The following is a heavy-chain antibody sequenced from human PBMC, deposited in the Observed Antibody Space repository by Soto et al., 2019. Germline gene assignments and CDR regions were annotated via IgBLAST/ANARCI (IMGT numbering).Heavy chain of an antibody. CDR1: GGSISSGDYY. CDR2: IYYSGST. Sequence: QVQLQESGPGLVKPSQTLSLTCTVSGGSISSGDYYWSWIRQPPGKGLEWIGYIYYSGSTYYNPSLKSRVTISVDTSKNQFSLKLSSVTAADTAVYYRARDPFPVVTGWGMDVWGQGTTVTVSS. V-gene: IGHV4-30-4*01. J-gene: IGHJ6*02. D-gene: IGHD2-15*01. CDR3: ARDPFPVVTGWGMDV.